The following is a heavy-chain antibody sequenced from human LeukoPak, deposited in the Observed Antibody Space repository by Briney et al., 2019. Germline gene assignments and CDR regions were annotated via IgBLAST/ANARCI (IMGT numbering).Heavy chain of an antibody. D-gene: IGHD1-26*01. Sequence: GGSLRLSCAASGFTFSDHYMSWIRQAPGKGLEWVSYISSSSTYTNYADSVKGRFTISRDNAKNSLYLQMDSLRAEDTAVYYCARAGGAHDYWGQGTLVTVSS. CDR2: ISSSSTYT. J-gene: IGHJ4*02. V-gene: IGHV3-11*05. CDR1: GFTFSDHY. CDR3: ARAGGAHDY.